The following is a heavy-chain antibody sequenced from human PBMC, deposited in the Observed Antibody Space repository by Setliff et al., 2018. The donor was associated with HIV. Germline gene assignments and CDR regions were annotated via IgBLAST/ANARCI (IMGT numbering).Heavy chain of an antibody. D-gene: IGHD3-16*01. J-gene: IGHJ4*02. V-gene: IGHV4-34*01. CDR2: INHSGST. CDR1: GGSFSAYY. Sequence: PSETLSLTCAVYGGSFSAYYWSWIRQPPGKGLEWIGEINHSGSTYSDSTNYNPSLKSRVTISLDTSKNQFFLKLRSVNAADTAVYYCASWGAGSNSGFDYWGRGTLVTVSS. CDR3: ASWGAGSNSGFDY.